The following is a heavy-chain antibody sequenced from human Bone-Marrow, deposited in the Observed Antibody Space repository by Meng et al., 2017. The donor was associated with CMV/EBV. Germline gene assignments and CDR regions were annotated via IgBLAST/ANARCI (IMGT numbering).Heavy chain of an antibody. V-gene: IGHV4-38-2*02. J-gene: IGHJ4*02. CDR2: IFHSGDT. D-gene: IGHD1-26*01. CDR1: GYSISSGYY. Sequence: GSLRLSCTVSGYSISSGYYWAWIRQPPGKGLEWIGSIFHSGDTYHNPSLKSRVTISVDTTKNQFSLKLKSVTAADTAVYYCAREWELRPEDYWGLGTLVTVSS. CDR3: AREWELRPEDY.